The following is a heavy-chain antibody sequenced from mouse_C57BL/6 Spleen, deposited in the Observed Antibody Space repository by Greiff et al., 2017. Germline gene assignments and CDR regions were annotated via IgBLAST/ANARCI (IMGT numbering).Heavy chain of an antibody. CDR3: ARSFLLLRRDY. CDR1: GYAFSSSW. Sequence: QVQLKQSGPELVKPGASVKISCKASGYAFSSSWMNWVKQRPGKGLEWIGRIYPGDGDTNYNGKFKGKATLTADKSSSTAYMQLSSLTSEDSAVYFCARSFLLLRRDYWGQGTTLTVSS. D-gene: IGHD1-1*01. V-gene: IGHV1-82*01. J-gene: IGHJ2*01. CDR2: IYPGDGDT.